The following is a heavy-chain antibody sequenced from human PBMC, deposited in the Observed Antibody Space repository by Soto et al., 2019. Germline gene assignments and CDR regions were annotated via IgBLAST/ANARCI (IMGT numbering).Heavy chain of an antibody. D-gene: IGHD1-26*01. CDR1: TFSMYS. CDR3: TRYQGGSYHSWFDP. Sequence: EVQVVESGGGLVKPGGSLRLSCNFTFSMYSMNWVRQASEKGLDWVASISSGSAFIKYADSEKGRFSISRDSAKNSVSLKMNRLRAEATVIYYSTRYQGGSYHSWFDPWGRGTMVTVSS. CDR2: ISSGSAFI. V-gene: IGHV3-21*01. J-gene: IGHJ5*02.